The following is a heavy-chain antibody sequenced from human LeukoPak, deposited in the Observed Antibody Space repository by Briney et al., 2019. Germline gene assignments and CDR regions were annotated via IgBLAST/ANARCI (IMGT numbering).Heavy chain of an antibody. CDR1: GGSMSNKY. J-gene: IGHJ4*02. CDR3: ATHDSNGYYPYYFAY. CDR2: MSDSGTT. Sequence: ASKTLSLTCRVSGGSMSNKYWSWLRQPPGKGLEWIGYMSDSGTTKQNPALNSRVTISLDTSKNHLSLMLSSVTAADTAVYYCATHDSNGYYPYYFAYWGQGTVVAVSS. V-gene: IGHV4-59*08. D-gene: IGHD3-3*01.